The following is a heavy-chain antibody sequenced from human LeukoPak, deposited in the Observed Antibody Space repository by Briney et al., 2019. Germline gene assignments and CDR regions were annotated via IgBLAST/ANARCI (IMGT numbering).Heavy chain of an antibody. Sequence: PSDTLSLPCTVSGGSISSSSYYWGWIRQPPGKGLEWIGSIYYSGSTYYNPSLKSRVTISVDTSKNQFSLKLSSVTAADTAVYYCARRRTMSIAARPDFDYWGQGTLVTVSS. CDR3: ARRRTMSIAARPDFDY. V-gene: IGHV4-39*01. CDR2: IYYSGST. J-gene: IGHJ4*02. CDR1: GGSISSSSYY. D-gene: IGHD6-6*01.